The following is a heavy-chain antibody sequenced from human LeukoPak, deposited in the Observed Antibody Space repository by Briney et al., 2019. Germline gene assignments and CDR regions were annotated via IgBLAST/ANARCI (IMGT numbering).Heavy chain of an antibody. Sequence: TGGSLRLSCAASGFTFSSYAMHWVRQAPGKGLEWVAVIWYDGSNKYYADSVKGRFTISRDNSKNTLYLQMNSLRAEDTAVYYCARWSALGAFDIWGQGTMVTVSS. D-gene: IGHD2-15*01. V-gene: IGHV3-33*08. CDR1: GFTFSSYA. J-gene: IGHJ3*02. CDR3: ARWSALGAFDI. CDR2: IWYDGSNK.